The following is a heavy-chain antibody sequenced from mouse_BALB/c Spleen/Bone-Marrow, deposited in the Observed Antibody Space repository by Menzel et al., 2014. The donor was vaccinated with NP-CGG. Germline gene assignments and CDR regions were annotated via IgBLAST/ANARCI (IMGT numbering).Heavy chain of an antibody. CDR3: ARVLRWSLDY. J-gene: IGHJ2*01. CDR1: GYTFTSYT. Sequence: VKLMESGAELARPGASVKMSCKASGYTFTSYTMHWVKQRPGQGLEWIGFINPSSNYTNYNQKIKDKATLTADKSSSTAYMQLSSLTSEDSAVYYCARVLRWSLDYWGQGTTLTVSS. CDR2: INPSSNYT. D-gene: IGHD6-2*01. V-gene: IGHV1-4*01.